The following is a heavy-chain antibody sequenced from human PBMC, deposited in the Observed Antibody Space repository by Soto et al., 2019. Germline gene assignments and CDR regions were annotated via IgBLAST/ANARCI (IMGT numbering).Heavy chain of an antibody. CDR2: INPSGGST. D-gene: IGHD6-13*01. CDR3: AREGYSSSWYPDNWFDP. CDR1: GYTFTSYY. J-gene: IGHJ5*02. V-gene: IGHV1-46*01. Sequence: ASVKVSCKASGYTFTSYYMHWVRQAPGQGLGWMGIINPSGGSTSYAQKFQGRVTMTRDTSTSTVYMELSSLRSEDTAVYYCAREGYSSSWYPDNWFDPWGQGTLVTVSS.